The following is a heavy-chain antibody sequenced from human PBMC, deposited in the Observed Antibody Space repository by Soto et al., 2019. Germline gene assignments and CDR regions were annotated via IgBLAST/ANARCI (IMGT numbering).Heavy chain of an antibody. J-gene: IGHJ6*02. V-gene: IGHV5-10-1*01. D-gene: IGHD6-6*01. CDR1: GYSLTSYW. CDR3: ARVCCSSFYYYYGMDV. Sequence: PGESLKISCKGSGYSLTSYWISWVRQMPGKGLEWMGRIDPSDSYTNYSPSFQGHVTISADKSISTAYLQWSSLKASDTAMYYCARVCCSSFYYYYGMDVWGQGTTVTVSS. CDR2: IDPSDSYT.